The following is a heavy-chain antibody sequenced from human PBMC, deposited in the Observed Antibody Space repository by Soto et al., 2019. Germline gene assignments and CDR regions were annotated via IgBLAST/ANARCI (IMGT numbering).Heavy chain of an antibody. J-gene: IGHJ4*02. CDR3: TTEHRLGYCSGGSCYCPILFDY. D-gene: IGHD2-15*01. CDR1: GFTFSNAW. Sequence: PGGSLRLSCAASGFTFSNAWMSWVRQAPGKGLEWVGRIKSKTDGGTTDYAATVKGRFTISRDDSKNTLYLQMNSLKTEDTAVYYCTTEHRLGYCSGGSCYCPILFDYWGQGTLVTVSS. V-gene: IGHV3-15*01. CDR2: IKSKTDGGTT.